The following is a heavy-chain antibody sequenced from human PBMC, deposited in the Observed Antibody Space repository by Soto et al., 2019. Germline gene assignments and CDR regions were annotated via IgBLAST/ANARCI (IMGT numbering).Heavy chain of an antibody. Sequence: GASVKVSCKASGYTFTSYDINWVRQATGQGLEWMGWMNPNSGNTGYAQKFQGRVTMTRNTSISTAYMELSSLRSEDTAVYYCARGVLDQLLYFYYYYYMDVWGKGTTVTVSS. D-gene: IGHD2-2*01. CDR1: GYTFTSYD. J-gene: IGHJ6*03. CDR3: ARGVLDQLLYFYYYYYMDV. CDR2: MNPNSGNT. V-gene: IGHV1-8*01.